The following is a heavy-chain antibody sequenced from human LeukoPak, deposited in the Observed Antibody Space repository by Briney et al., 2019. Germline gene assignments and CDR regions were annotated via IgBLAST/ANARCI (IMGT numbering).Heavy chain of an antibody. CDR1: GGSISSYY. J-gene: IGHJ6*03. D-gene: IGHD2-2*01. V-gene: IGHV4-59*08. CDR3: ASSVYCSSTSCPDEGYYYMDV. CDR2: IYYSGST. Sequence: SETLSLTCTVSGGSISSYYWSWIRQPPGKGLEWVGYIYYSGSTNYNPSLKSRVTISVDTSKNQFSLKLSSVTAADTAVYYCASSVYCSSTSCPDEGYYYMDVWGKGTTVTVSS.